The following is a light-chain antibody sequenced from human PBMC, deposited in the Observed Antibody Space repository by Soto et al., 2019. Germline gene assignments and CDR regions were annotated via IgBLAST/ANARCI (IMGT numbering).Light chain of an antibody. V-gene: IGKV1-5*01. CDR2: DAS. CDR3: QQYNNVCQT. J-gene: IGKJ1*01. Sequence: DIQMTQSPSTLSASVGDRVTITCRPSQSISRWVAWYQQKPGKAPKLLIFDASSLESGVPSRFRGRGSGTELTLTINSLRRDDGASYYCQQYNNVCQTLGKGTKVDIK. CDR1: QSISRW.